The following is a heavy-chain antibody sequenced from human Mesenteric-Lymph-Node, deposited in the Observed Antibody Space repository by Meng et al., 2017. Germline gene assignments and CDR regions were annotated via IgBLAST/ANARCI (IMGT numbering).Heavy chain of an antibody. Sequence: SETLSLTCTVSGGSISSGSYYWSWIRQPAGTGLEWIGRIYTSGSTNYNPSLKSRVTISVDTSKNQFSLKLSSVTAADTAVYYCARVEGEYYGSGSYPYYYYYYGMDVWGQGTTVTVSS. V-gene: IGHV4-61*02. D-gene: IGHD3-10*01. J-gene: IGHJ6*02. CDR2: IYTSGST. CDR3: ARVEGEYYGSGSYPYYYYYYGMDV. CDR1: GGSISSGSYY.